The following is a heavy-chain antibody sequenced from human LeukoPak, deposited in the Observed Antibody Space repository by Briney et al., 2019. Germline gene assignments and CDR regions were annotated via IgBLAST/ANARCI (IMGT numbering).Heavy chain of an antibody. J-gene: IGHJ5*02. D-gene: IGHD2-15*01. CDR1: GYTFTSYG. CDR3: ARDKVAATRLNNWFAP. CDR2: ISAYNGNT. V-gene: IGHV1-18*01. Sequence: ASVKVSCKASGYTFTSYGISWVRQAPGQGLEWMGWISAYNGNTNYAQKLQGRVTMTTDTSTSTAYMELRSLRSDDTAVYYCARDKVAATRLNNWFAPWGQGTLVTASS.